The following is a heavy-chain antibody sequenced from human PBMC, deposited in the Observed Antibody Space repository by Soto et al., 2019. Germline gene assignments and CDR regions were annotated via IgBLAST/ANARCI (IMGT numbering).Heavy chain of an antibody. Sequence: ASVKVSCKASGYTFTSYGISWVRQAPGQGLEWLGWISGYTGNTDYAQKFQDRVTMTTDTSTTTAYMELRSLRSDDTAVYYCTRVSYLVRGFYHIPYGMDVWGQGTTVTVSS. D-gene: IGHD3-10*01. CDR2: ISGYTGNT. CDR1: GYTFTSYG. CDR3: TRVSYLVRGFYHIPYGMDV. J-gene: IGHJ6*02. V-gene: IGHV1-18*01.